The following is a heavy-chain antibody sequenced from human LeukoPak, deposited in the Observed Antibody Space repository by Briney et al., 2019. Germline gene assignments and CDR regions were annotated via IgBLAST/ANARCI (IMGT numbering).Heavy chain of an antibody. CDR1: GFPFSSYA. D-gene: IGHD1-26*01. J-gene: IGHJ4*02. CDR3: ARDWERAFDY. Sequence: GGSLRLSCAASGFPFSSYAMHWVRQAPGKGLEWVAVISYDGSNKYYADSVKGRFTISRDNSKNTLYLQMNSLRAEDTAVYYCARDWERAFDYWGQGTLVTVSS. CDR2: ISYDGSNK. V-gene: IGHV3-30-3*01.